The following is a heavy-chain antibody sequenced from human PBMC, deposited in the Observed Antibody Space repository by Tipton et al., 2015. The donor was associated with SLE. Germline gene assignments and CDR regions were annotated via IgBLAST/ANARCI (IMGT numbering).Heavy chain of an antibody. Sequence: TLSLTCTVSGGSISSGSYPWSWIRKPAGKGLEWIGYIYASGSTHYNPSLKSRVTMSVDTSKNQFSLKLSSVTAADTAVYYCASIQWRGNAFDIWGQGTMVTVSS. V-gene: IGHV4-61*09. CDR1: GGSISSGSYP. CDR3: ASIQWRGNAFDI. D-gene: IGHD6-19*01. J-gene: IGHJ3*02. CDR2: IYASGST.